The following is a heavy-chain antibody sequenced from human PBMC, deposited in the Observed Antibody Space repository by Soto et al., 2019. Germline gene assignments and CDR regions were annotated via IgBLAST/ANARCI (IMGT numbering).Heavy chain of an antibody. D-gene: IGHD3-22*01. CDR1: GFTFSSYA. Sequence: GGSLRLSCAASGFTFSSYAMSWVRQAPGKGLEWVSAISGSGGSTYYADSVKGRFTTSRDNSKNTLYLQMNSLRAEDTAVYYCAKDLLSYYDSSGPAHHDAFDIWGQGTMVTVSS. V-gene: IGHV3-23*01. J-gene: IGHJ3*02. CDR3: AKDLLSYYDSSGPAHHDAFDI. CDR2: ISGSGGST.